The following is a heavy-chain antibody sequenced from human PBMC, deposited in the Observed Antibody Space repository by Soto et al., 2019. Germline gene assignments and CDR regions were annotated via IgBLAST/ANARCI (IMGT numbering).Heavy chain of an antibody. Sequence: ASVKVSCKASGGTFSSYAISWVRQAPGQGLEWMGGIIPIFGTANYAQKFQGRVTITADESTSTAYMELSSLRSEDTAVYYCARDQGLYCCGDCLNLHYYYYGMDLWGQGTKVTVSS. V-gene: IGHV1-69*13. J-gene: IGHJ6*02. CDR1: GGTFSSYA. D-gene: IGHD2-21*02. CDR2: IIPIFGTA. CDR3: ARDQGLYCCGDCLNLHYYYYGMDL.